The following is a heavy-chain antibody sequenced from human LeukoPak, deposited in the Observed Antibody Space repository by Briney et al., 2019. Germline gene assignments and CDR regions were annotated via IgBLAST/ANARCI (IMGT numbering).Heavy chain of an antibody. CDR3: TRLSGGNSDSYYYGLDV. CDR1: GFTFSGSA. Sequence: PGGSLKLSCAASGFTFSGSAIHWVRQASGKGLEWVARIKSKAESYATAYVASVKCRFTISRDDSKTRAYLQMDSLKTEDTAMYYCTRLSGGNSDSYYYGLDVWGQGTTVTVSS. D-gene: IGHD4-23*01. CDR2: IKSKAESYAT. J-gene: IGHJ6*02. V-gene: IGHV3-73*01.